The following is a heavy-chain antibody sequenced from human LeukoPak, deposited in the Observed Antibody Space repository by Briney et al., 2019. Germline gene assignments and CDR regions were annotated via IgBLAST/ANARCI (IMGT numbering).Heavy chain of an antibody. CDR2: VYYSGNT. Sequence: SETLSLTCTVSGGSISSSNYYWGWIRQPPGKGLECIGSVYYSGNTYYNPSLKSRVTISVDTSKNQSSLKLSSVTAADTAVYYCARAVTSSSSWYKWVNWFDPWGQGTLVTVSS. CDR3: ARAVTSSSSWYKWVNWFDP. V-gene: IGHV4-39*07. CDR1: GGSISSSNYY. J-gene: IGHJ5*02. D-gene: IGHD6-13*01.